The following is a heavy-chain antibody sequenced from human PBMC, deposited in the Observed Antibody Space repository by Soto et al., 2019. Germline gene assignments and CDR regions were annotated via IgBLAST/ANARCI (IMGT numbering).Heavy chain of an antibody. J-gene: IGHJ4*02. Sequence: QVQLVQSGAEVKKPGSSVKVSCKASGGTFSSYAISWVRQAPGQGLEWMGGIIPIFGTANYAQKFQGRVTITADESTSTADMELSSLRSEDTAVYYCARERAVAGNYYFDYWGQGTLVTVSS. CDR3: ARERAVAGNYYFDY. D-gene: IGHD6-19*01. V-gene: IGHV1-69*12. CDR1: GGTFSSYA. CDR2: IIPIFGTA.